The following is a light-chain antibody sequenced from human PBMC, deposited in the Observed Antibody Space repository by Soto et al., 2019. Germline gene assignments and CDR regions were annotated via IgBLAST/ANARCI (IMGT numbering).Light chain of an antibody. CDR2: DAS. Sequence: EIVLTQSPATLSLSPGERAALSCRASQSVSSFLAWYQQKPGQAPRLLIYDASHRATGIPARFSGSGSGTDFTLTISNLEPEDVAVYYCQQRGDWPLTVGGGTKVEIK. J-gene: IGKJ4*01. CDR3: QQRGDWPLT. CDR1: QSVSSF. V-gene: IGKV3-11*01.